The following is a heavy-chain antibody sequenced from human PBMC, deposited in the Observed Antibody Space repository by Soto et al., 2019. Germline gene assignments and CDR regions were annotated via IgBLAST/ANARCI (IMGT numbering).Heavy chain of an antibody. CDR2: IYYSGST. J-gene: IGHJ4*02. V-gene: IGHV4-59*01. CDR1: GGSISSYY. D-gene: IGHD4-17*01. Sequence: SETLSLTCTVSGGSISSYYWSWIRQPPGKGLEWIGYIYYSGSTNYNPSLKSRVTISVDTSKNQFSLKLSSVTAADTAVYYCASSDYGDYYFDYWGRGTLVTVSS. CDR3: ASSDYGDYYFDY.